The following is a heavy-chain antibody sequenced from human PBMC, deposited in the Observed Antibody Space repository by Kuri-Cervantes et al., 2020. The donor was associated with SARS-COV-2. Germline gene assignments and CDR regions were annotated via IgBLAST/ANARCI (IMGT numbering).Heavy chain of an antibody. J-gene: IGHJ3*02. V-gene: IGHV3-30-3*01. CDR1: GFTFSSYA. Sequence: LSLTCAASGFTFSSYAMHWVRQAPGKGLEWVAVISYDGSNKYYADSVKGRFTISRDNSKNTLYLQMNSLRAEDTAVYYCATADPFSDAFDIWGQGTMVTVSS. CDR2: ISYDGSNK. CDR3: ATADPFSDAFDI. D-gene: IGHD3-3*02.